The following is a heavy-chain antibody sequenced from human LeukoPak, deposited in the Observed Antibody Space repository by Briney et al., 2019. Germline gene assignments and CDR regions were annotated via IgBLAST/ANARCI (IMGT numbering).Heavy chain of an antibody. CDR2: MSSGGSTI. J-gene: IGHJ4*02. CDR3: ARDSVVDY. V-gene: IGHV3-48*01. D-gene: IGHD2-15*01. CDR1: GFTFSSYS. Sequence: PGGSLRLSCAASGFTFSSYSMSWVRQAPGKGLEWVSYMSSGGSTIYYADSVKGRFTISRDNAKNSLYLQMNSLRAEDTAVYYCARDSVVDYWGQGTLVTVST.